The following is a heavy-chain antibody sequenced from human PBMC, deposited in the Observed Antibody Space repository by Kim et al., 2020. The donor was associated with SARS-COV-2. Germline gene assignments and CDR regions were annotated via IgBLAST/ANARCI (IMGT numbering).Heavy chain of an antibody. Sequence: SETLSLTCTVSGGSISSGGYYWSWIRQHPGKGLEWIGYIYYSGSTYYNSSLKSRVTISVDTSKNQFSLKLSSVTAADTAVYYFSTSIAAAGPFDYWGQGT. J-gene: IGHJ4*02. D-gene: IGHD6-13*01. CDR3: STSIAAAGPFDY. CDR2: IYYSGST. V-gene: IGHV4-31*03. CDR1: GGSISSGGYY.